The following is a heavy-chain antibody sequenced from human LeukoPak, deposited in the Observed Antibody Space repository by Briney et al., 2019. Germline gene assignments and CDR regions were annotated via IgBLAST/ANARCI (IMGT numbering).Heavy chain of an antibody. V-gene: IGHV3-30*02. CDR1: GFTFSSYG. CDR2: IRYDGSNK. D-gene: IGHD5-18*01. CDR3: AKEARYSYGGDFFAY. J-gene: IGHJ4*02. Sequence: GGSLRLSCAASGFTFSSYGMHWVRQAPGKGLEWVAFIRYDGSNKCYADSVKGRFTISRDNSKNTLYLQMNSLRAEDTAVYYCAKEARYSYGGDFFAYWGQGTLVTVSS.